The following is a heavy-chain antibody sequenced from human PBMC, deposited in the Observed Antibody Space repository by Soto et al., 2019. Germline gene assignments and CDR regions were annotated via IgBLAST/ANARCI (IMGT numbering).Heavy chain of an antibody. D-gene: IGHD2-15*01. J-gene: IGHJ5*02. CDR3: ARDNSQNYGTPAASSWFHP. V-gene: IGHV1-58*01. CDR1: GFTFTSSA. CDR2: IAVGSGYT. Sequence: SLKVSCTASGFTFTSSAFQWVRQARGQRLDWIGWIAVGSGYTNYAQRFQDRVTLTRDMSTATTYMELSRLTSEDTAVYYCARDNSQNYGTPAASSWFHPWGQGTPVTVSS.